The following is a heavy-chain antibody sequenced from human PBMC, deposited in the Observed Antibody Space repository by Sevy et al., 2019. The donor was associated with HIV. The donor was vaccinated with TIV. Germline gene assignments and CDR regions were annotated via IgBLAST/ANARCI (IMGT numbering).Heavy chain of an antibody. CDR3: ARAIGTQVAGLYYFDY. V-gene: IGHV4-38-2*01. CDR2: IYHSGYS. CDR1: GYSISSDYY. D-gene: IGHD6-19*01. J-gene: IGHJ4*02. Sequence: SETLSLTCAVSGYSISSDYYWGWIRQPPGKGLEWIGSIYHSGYSYYNPSLKSRVTISVDTSKNQFSLKLSSVIAADTAVFYCARAIGTQVAGLYYFDYWGQGTLLTVSS.